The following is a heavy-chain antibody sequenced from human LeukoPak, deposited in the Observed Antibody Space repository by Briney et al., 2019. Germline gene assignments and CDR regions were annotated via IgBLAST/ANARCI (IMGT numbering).Heavy chain of an antibody. CDR2: IYTGGNT. D-gene: IGHD2-2*01. CDR1: GFTVSSNY. Sequence: PGGSLRLYCAVSGFTVSSNYMSWVRQAPGKGLEWVSIIYTGGNTYYADSVEGRFTISRDNSRNTLYLQMNSLRPEDTAVYYCARQLGYCTSTSCFGRSGTFDIWGQGTMVTVSS. J-gene: IGHJ3*02. V-gene: IGHV3-66*02. CDR3: ARQLGYCTSTSCFGRSGTFDI.